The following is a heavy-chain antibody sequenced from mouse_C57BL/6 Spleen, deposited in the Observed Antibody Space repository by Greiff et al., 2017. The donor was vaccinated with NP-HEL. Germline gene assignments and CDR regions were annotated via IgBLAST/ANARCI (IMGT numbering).Heavy chain of an antibody. J-gene: IGHJ1*03. Sequence: EVQLQQSGAELVRPGASVKLSCTASGFNIKDYYMHWVKQRPEQGLEWIGRIDPEDGDTEYAPKLQGKATMTADTSSNTAYLQLSSLTSEDTAVYYCTTQFYYYGSSPHWYFDVWGTGTTVTVSS. CDR2: IDPEDGDT. CDR3: TTQFYYYGSSPHWYFDV. D-gene: IGHD1-1*01. V-gene: IGHV14-1*01. CDR1: GFNIKDYY.